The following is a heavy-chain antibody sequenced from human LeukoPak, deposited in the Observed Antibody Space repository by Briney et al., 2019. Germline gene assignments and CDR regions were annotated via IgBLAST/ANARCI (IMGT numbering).Heavy chain of an antibody. Sequence: PGGSLRLSCAASGFTFSNAWMNWVRQDPGKGLEWVGRIKSKTDGETIDCAAPVKGRFTISRDDSKKTLYLQMNSLKTEDTAVYYCTGGYQRVYGMDVWGQGATVTVSS. D-gene: IGHD3-22*01. CDR3: TGGYQRVYGMDV. J-gene: IGHJ6*02. V-gene: IGHV3-15*07. CDR2: IKSKTDGETI. CDR1: GFTFSNAW.